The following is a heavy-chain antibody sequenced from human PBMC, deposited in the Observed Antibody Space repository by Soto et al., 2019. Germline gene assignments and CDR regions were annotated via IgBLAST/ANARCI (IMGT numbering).Heavy chain of an antibody. Sequence: EVQLAESGGGLVQPGGSLRLSCAASGFTFSDHYMDWVRQAPGKGLEWVGRSRDKVHSHTTEYAASVKGRFTISRGDSDNSLYLQMNSLKTEATAVYYCARGVVSTGYFDYWGQGTLVTVSS. CDR1: GFTFSDHY. D-gene: IGHD5-12*01. J-gene: IGHJ4*02. CDR2: SRDKVHSHTT. V-gene: IGHV3-72*01. CDR3: ARGVVSTGYFDY.